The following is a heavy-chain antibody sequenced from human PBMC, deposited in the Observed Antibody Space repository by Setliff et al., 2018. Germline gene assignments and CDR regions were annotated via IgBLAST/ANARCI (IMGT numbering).Heavy chain of an antibody. CDR2: IIPLSDIT. CDR3: AREKVVVVSATSYHYYMDV. Sequence: AASVKVSCKVSGGAFTSHGVSWVRQAPGQGLEWMGGIIPLSDITSYAQEFQGRVTITTDESTNTAYMELSSLRSEDTAMYYCAREKVVVVSATSYHYYMDVWGKGTMVTVSS. CDR1: GGAFTSHG. D-gene: IGHD2-15*01. V-gene: IGHV1-69*05. J-gene: IGHJ6*03.